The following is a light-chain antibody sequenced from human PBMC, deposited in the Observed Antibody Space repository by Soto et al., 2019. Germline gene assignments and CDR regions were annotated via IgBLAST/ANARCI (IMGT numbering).Light chain of an antibody. CDR2: EGS. V-gene: IGLV2-23*01. CDR1: SSDVGSYNL. J-gene: IGLJ3*02. Sequence: QSALTQPASVSGSPGQSITISCTGTSSDVGSYNLVSWYQHHPGKAPKLLIYEGSKRPSGVSIRFSGSKSGNTASLTISGLQAEDEARYDCCSYAGSNTGVFGGGTKVTVL. CDR3: CSYAGSNTGV.